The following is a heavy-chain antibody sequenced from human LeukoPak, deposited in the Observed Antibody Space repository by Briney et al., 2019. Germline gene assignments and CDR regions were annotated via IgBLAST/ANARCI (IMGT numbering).Heavy chain of an antibody. CDR3: ATITYFDYIWGRFVS. D-gene: IGHD3-16*01. J-gene: IGHJ4*02. Sequence: PGGFLRLSCAASGFTFSSYAMSWVRQAPGKGLEWVSALSGGGEYTYSADSVKGRFTISGDNSKSMLYLQMNSLRVEDTAVYYCATITYFDYIWGRFVSWGQGTLVTVSS. V-gene: IGHV3-23*01. CDR1: GFTFSSYA. CDR2: LSGGGEYT.